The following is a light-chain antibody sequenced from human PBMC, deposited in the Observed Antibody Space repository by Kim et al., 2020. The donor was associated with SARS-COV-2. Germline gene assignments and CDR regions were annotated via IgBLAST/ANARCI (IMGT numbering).Light chain of an antibody. V-gene: IGKV2-28*01. CDR1: QSLLHSNGYNY. Sequence: DIVMTQSPLSPPVTPGEPAFISCRSSQSLLHSNGYNYLDWYLQKPGQSPQLLIYLGSNRASGVPDRFSGSGSGTDFTLKISRVEAEDVGVYYCMQALQTPPTFGQGTKLEI. CDR3: MQALQTPPT. J-gene: IGKJ2*01. CDR2: LGS.